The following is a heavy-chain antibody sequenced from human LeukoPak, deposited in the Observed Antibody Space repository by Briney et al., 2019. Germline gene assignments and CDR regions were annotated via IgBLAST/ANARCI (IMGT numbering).Heavy chain of an antibody. CDR3: ARGDDILTGYSDY. CDR1: GGTFSSYA. Sequence: ASVKVSCKASGGTFSSYAISWVRQAPGQGLEWMGGIIPIFGTANYAQKFQGRVTITADKSTSTAYMEPSSLRSEDTAVYYCARGDDILTGYSDYWGQGTLVTVSS. J-gene: IGHJ4*02. V-gene: IGHV1-69*06. CDR2: IIPIFGTA. D-gene: IGHD3-9*01.